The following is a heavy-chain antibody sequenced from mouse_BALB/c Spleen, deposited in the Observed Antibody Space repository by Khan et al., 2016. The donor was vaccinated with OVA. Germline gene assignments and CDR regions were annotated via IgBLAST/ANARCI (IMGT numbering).Heavy chain of an antibody. V-gene: IGHV5-6*01. CDR1: GFTFSSYG. Sequence: VELVESGGDLVKPGGSLKLSCAASGFTFSSYGMSWVRQTPDKRLEWVAAISSGGSYTYYPDSLKGRFTISRDNAKNTLYLQMSSLKSEDTAMYYCARQAGYYDGCAMDYWGQGTSVTVSS. J-gene: IGHJ4*01. CDR2: ISSGGSYT. CDR3: ARQAGYYDGCAMDY. D-gene: IGHD2-3*01.